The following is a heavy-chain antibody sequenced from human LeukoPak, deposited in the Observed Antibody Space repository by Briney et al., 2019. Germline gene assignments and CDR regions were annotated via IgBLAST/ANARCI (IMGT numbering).Heavy chain of an antibody. D-gene: IGHD2-2*01. J-gene: IGHJ4*02. CDR2: ISYDGSNK. CDR1: AFRFSTYA. V-gene: IGHV3-30*04. CDR3: AKEGGTRGSSISRMFEY. Sequence: PGRSLRLSCAASAFRFSTYAMHWVRQAPGKGLEWVAVISYDGSNKYYADSVKGRFTISRDNSQNTLYLQMNSLRAEDTAVYYCAKEGGTRGSSISRMFEYWGQGTLVTVSS.